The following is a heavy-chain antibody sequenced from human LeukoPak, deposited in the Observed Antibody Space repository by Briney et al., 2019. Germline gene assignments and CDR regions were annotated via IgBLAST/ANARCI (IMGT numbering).Heavy chain of an antibody. CDR1: GYGFTSYW. CDR2: IYPGDSDT. CDR3: ARSRSREPRGFDI. J-gene: IGHJ3*02. V-gene: IGHV5-51*01. Sequence: GESLKISCKGSGYGFTSYWIGWVRQMPGKGLEWMGIIYPGDSDTRYSPSFQGQVTISVDKSISTAYLQWSSLKASDTAMYYCARSRSREPRGFDIWGQGTMVTVSS.